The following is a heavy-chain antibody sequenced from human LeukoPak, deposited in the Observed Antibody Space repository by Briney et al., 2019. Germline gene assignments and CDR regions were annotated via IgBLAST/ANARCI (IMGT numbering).Heavy chain of an antibody. V-gene: IGHV1-69*02. CDR1: GGTFSSYT. CDR3: ARLPDIVVVPAALGS. J-gene: IGHJ4*02. CDR2: IIPILGIA. Sequence: RSSVKVSCKASGGTFSSYTISWVRQAPGQGREWMGRIIPILGIANYAQKFQGRVTITADKSTSTAYMELSSLRSEDTAVYYCARLPDIVVVPAALGSWGQGTLVTVSS. D-gene: IGHD2-2*01.